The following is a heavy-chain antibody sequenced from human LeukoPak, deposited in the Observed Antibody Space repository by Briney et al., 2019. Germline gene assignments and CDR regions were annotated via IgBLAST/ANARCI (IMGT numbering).Heavy chain of an antibody. V-gene: IGHV1-18*01. CDR3: ARDGTSTDDY. CDR1: GYTFSNFG. D-gene: IGHD2-2*01. Sequence: ASVKVSCKTTGYTFSNFGINWVRQAPGQGLEWMGWISGNNDNPNYGQKFQGRFTVTADSSTSTAYMELRNLRFDDTAVYYCARDGTSTDDYWGQGTLVTVSS. J-gene: IGHJ4*02. CDR2: ISGNNDNP.